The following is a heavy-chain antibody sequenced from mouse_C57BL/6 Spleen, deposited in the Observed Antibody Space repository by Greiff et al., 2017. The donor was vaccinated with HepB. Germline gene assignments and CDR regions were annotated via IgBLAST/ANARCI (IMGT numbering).Heavy chain of an antibody. Sequence: QVQLQQSGAELARPGASVKLSCKASGYTFTSYGISWVKQRTGQGLEWIGEIYPRSGNTYYNEKFKGKATLTADKSSSTAYMELRSLTSEDSAVYFCARSGGKPLYFDYWGQGTTLTVSS. V-gene: IGHV1-81*01. CDR2: IYPRSGNT. J-gene: IGHJ2*01. CDR1: GYTFTSYG. D-gene: IGHD3-1*01. CDR3: ARSGGKPLYFDY.